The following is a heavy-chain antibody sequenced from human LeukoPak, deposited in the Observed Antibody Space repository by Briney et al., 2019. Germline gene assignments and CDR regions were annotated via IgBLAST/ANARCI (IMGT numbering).Heavy chain of an antibody. J-gene: IGHJ6*02. V-gene: IGHV4-34*01. D-gene: IGHD1-14*01. CDR2: INHSGST. CDR1: GGSFSGYY. Sequence: PSETLSLTCAVYGGSFSGYYWSWIRQPPGKGLEWIGEINHSGSTNYNPSLKSRVTTSVDTSKNQFSLKLSSVTAADTAVYYCARGPTVSYYYGMDVWGQGTTVTVSS. CDR3: ARGPTVSYYYGMDV.